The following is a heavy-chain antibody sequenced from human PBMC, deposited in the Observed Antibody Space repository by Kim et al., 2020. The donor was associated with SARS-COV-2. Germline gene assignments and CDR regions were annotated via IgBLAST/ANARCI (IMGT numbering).Heavy chain of an antibody. CDR1: GFTFSSYS. J-gene: IGHJ6*02. CDR2: ISSSSSYI. Sequence: GGSLRLSCAASGFTFSSYSMNWVRQAPGKGLEWVSSISSSSSYIYYADSVKGRFTISRDNAKNSLYLQMNSLRAEDTAVYYCARLLELDFIYYYYGMDVWGQGTTVTVSS. V-gene: IGHV3-21*04. CDR3: ARLLELDFIYYYYGMDV. D-gene: IGHD1-26*01.